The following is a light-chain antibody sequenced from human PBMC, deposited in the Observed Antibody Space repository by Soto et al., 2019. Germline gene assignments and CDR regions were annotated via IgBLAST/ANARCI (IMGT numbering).Light chain of an antibody. CDR3: QSYDSSLSGSNWV. V-gene: IGLV1-40*01. CDR1: SSNIGAGYD. CDR2: ANT. Sequence: QSVLTQPPSVSGAPGQRVTISCTGSSSNIGAGYDVHWYQQLPGTAPKLLIYANTNRPSGVPDRFSGSKSGTSASLAITGLQAEAEADYYCQSYDSSLSGSNWVFGGGTKLTVL. J-gene: IGLJ3*02.